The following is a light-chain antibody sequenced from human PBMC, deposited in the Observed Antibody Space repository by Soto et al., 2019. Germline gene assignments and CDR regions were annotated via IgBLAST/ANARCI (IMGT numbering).Light chain of an antibody. CDR2: DAS. V-gene: IGKV1-5*01. CDR1: QSISTW. Sequence: DIQMTQSPSTLSASVGDRVTITCRASQSISTWLVWYQQKPGKAPKVLIYDASSLQSGVPSRFSGHGSGTDFTLTISSLQHDDAAIYYCQQYNTYTTFGQGTKLEIK. J-gene: IGKJ2*01. CDR3: QQYNTYTT.